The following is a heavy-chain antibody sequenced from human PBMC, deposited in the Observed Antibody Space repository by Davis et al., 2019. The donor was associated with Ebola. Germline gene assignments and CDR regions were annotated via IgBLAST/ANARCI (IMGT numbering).Heavy chain of an antibody. CDR1: GFTVSSNY. V-gene: IGHV3-53*01. CDR2: IYSGGKT. J-gene: IGHJ4*02. CDR3: ARGGPGTGTDY. D-gene: IGHD1-1*01. Sequence: PGGSLRLSCAASGFTVSSNYMGWVRQAPGKGLEWVSVIYSGGKTYYADSVKGRFTVSRDSSNNTLYLQMNSMRAEDTAVYYCARGGPGTGTDYWGRGTLVTVSS.